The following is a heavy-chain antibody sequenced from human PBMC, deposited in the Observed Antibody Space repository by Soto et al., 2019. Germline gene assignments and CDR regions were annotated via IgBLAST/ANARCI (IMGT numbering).Heavy chain of an antibody. CDR2: ISFDGNII. D-gene: IGHD3-9*01. V-gene: IGHV3-30*16. J-gene: IGHJ4*02. CDR3: ARTFDTITYYFDY. CDR1: EFSFSFYA. Sequence: LRLSCAASEFSFSFYAMHWIRQAPGKGLEWVAVISFDGNIIQYADSVKGRFIISRDNSKNTLYLQMNSLRGEDTAVYYCARTFDTITYYFDYWGQGTLVTVSS.